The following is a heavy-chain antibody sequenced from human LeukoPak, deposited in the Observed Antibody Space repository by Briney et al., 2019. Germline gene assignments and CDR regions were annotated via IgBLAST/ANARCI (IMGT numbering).Heavy chain of an antibody. CDR1: GFTFSSYW. J-gene: IGHJ3*02. V-gene: IGHV3-7*01. D-gene: IGHD6-13*01. CDR2: IKQDGSEK. CDR3: ARDYSSYAFDI. Sequence: PGGSLRLSCAAYGFTFSSYWLSWVRPAPGKGLVWVANIKQDGSEKSSVDSVKVRVTISRDNAKNSLYLKMNSLRAEDTAVYYCARDYSSYAFDIWGQGTMVTVSS.